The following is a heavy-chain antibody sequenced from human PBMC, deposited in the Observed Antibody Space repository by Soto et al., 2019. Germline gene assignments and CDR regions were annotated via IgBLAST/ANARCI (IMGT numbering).Heavy chain of an antibody. CDR2: IYQGGDT. CDR1: GYSISSGYY. CDR3: ARAAFRRGSHHFDF. V-gene: IGHV4-38-2*01. Sequence: SETLSLTCGVSGYSISSGYYWRWIRQPPGKVLEWIGSIYQGGDTYYNPSLNSPVTTSVDTPNNHFSLRLDSVTAADTAVYYCARAAFRRGSHHFDFWGQGILVT. D-gene: IGHD1-26*01. J-gene: IGHJ4*02.